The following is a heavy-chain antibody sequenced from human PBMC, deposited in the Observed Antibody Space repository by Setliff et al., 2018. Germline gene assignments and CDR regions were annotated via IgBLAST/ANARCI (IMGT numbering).Heavy chain of an antibody. CDR3: AREGVDTRSSTDYRYYMDL. D-gene: IGHD5-18*01. V-gene: IGHV1-69*05. CDR2: TIPNFGTT. Sequence: ASVKVSCKASGGPFSSYGISWVRQAPGQGLEWLGGTIPNFGTTNYAQEFQGRVTIITDESTSTAYMELSSLRFEDTAVYYCAREGVDTRSSTDYRYYMDLWGKGTTVTVSS. J-gene: IGHJ6*03. CDR1: GGPFSSYG.